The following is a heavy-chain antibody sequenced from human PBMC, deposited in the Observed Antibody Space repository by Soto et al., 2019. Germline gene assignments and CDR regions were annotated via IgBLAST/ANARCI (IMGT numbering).Heavy chain of an antibody. Sequence: GGSLRLSCAASGFTFSSYEMNWVRQAPGKGLEWVSYISSSGSTIYYADSVKGRFTISRDNAKNSLYLQMNSLRAEDTAVYYSARAPDPQGPSAYPDAFDIWGQGTMVTVSS. D-gene: IGHD2-2*01. J-gene: IGHJ3*02. CDR1: GFTFSSYE. CDR2: ISSSGSTI. CDR3: ARAPDPQGPSAYPDAFDI. V-gene: IGHV3-48*03.